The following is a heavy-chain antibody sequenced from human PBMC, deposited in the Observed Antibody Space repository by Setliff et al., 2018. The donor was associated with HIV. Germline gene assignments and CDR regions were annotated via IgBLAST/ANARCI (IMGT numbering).Heavy chain of an antibody. CDR1: KFTFSYYW. J-gene: IGHJ4*02. V-gene: IGHV3-7*01. D-gene: IGHD3-16*02. CDR3: ASVGELSSHFDY. Sequence: PGGSLRLSCATSKFTFSYYWMSWVRQAPGKGLEWVANINQDGSAKYYADSVKGRFTISRDNSKNSLYLQMNSLRAEDTAVYYCASVGELSSHFDYWGQGTLVTVSS. CDR2: INQDGSAK.